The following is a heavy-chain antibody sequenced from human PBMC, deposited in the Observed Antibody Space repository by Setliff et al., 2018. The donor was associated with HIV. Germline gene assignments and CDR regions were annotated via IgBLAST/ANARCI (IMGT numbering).Heavy chain of an antibody. CDR3: ARAAGTFNWFDP. V-gene: IGHV4-4*08. CDR2: IYTSGST. Sequence: PSETLSLTCTVSGGSISSYYWSWIRQPPGKGLEWIGYIYTSGSTNYNPSLKSRVTISVDTSNNQFSLHLSSVTAADTAVYYCARAAGTFNWFDPWGQGTLVTVS. J-gene: IGHJ5*02. CDR1: GGSISSYY. D-gene: IGHD1-1*01.